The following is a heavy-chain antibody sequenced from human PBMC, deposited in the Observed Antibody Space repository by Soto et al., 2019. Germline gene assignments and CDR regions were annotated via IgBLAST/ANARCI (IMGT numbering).Heavy chain of an antibody. J-gene: IGHJ3*02. V-gene: IGHV3-74*01. CDR1: GFTFSSYW. CDR2: INTDGSST. CDR3: ASGYSSTWYNAFDI. Sequence: EVQLVESGGDLVQPGGSLRLSCAASGFTFSSYWMHWVRQAPGKGLLWVSRINTDGSSTNYADSVKGRFTISRDNAKNTLFLQMNSLRDEDTAVYYCASGYSSTWYNAFDIWGQGTMVTVSS. D-gene: IGHD6-13*01.